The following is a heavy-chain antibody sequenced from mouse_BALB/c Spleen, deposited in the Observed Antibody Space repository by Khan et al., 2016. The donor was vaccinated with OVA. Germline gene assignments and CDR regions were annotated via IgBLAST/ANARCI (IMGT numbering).Heavy chain of an antibody. V-gene: IGHV1-9*01. CDR1: GYTFSSYW. J-gene: IGHJ2*01. Sequence: QVRLQQSGAELMKPGASVKISCKATGYTFSSYWLEWVKQRPGHGLEWIGEILPGSGSRNYNEKFKGKVTFTADISSKTTYMQLSSLTSEDSAVYYCVRVNYGSRGYFDYWGQGTTLTVSS. D-gene: IGHD1-1*01. CDR2: ILPGSGSR. CDR3: VRVNYGSRGYFDY.